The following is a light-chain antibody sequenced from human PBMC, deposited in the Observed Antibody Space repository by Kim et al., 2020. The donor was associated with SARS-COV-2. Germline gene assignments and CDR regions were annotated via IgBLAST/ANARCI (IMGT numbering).Light chain of an antibody. Sequence: SASVGDRVIITCRASQSIGDSLAWYQQKPGKAPNLLIYKASSLESGVPSRFSGSGSGTEFTLTISSLQPDDFATYFCQQFHTYWTFGPGTKVDIK. J-gene: IGKJ1*01. CDR1: QSIGDS. V-gene: IGKV1-5*03. CDR3: QQFHTYWT. CDR2: KAS.